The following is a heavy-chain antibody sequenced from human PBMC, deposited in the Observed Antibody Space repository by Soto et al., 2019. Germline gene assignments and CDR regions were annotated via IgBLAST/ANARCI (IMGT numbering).Heavy chain of an antibody. Sequence: QVQRVQSGAEVKKPGASVKVSCKASGYTFTSYAMHWVRQAPGQRLEWMGWINAGNGNTKYSQKFQGRVTITRDTSASTAYMELSSLRSEDTAVYYCARDVGYYGSGSLNWFDPWGQGTLVTVSS. CDR2: INAGNGNT. CDR3: ARDVGYYGSGSLNWFDP. V-gene: IGHV1-3*01. J-gene: IGHJ5*02. D-gene: IGHD3-10*01. CDR1: GYTFTSYA.